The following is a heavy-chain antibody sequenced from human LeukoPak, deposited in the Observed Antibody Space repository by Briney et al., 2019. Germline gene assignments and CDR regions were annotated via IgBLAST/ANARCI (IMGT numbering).Heavy chain of an antibody. V-gene: IGHV1-2*02. CDR2: IYPNSGGT. D-gene: IGHD6-19*01. J-gene: IGHJ2*01. CDR3: ARDRHQWLAYWYFDL. Sequence: ASVKVSCKASGYTFTGYYMHWVRPTPEQGVEWRGWIYPNSGGTNYAQKFQGRVTMTRDTSISTAYMEMSRLRSDDTAVYYCARDRHQWLAYWYFDLWGRGTLVTVSS. CDR1: GYTFTGYY.